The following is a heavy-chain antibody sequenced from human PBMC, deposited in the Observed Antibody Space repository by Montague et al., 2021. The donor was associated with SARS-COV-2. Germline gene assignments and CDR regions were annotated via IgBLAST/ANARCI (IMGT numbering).Heavy chain of an antibody. J-gene: IGHJ6*03. V-gene: IGHV4-39*01. Sequence: SETLSLTCTVSGGSVSSSPYYWGWIRQPSGRGLEWVGSISYSGRTYFSPSLKSRLTISVDSSENQFSLRLSSVTAADTAVYYCASSYYYGSGTYVYNYYMDVGGKGTTVTVSS. CDR1: GGSVSSSPYY. CDR2: ISYSGRT. CDR3: ASSYYYGSGTYVYNYYMDV. D-gene: IGHD3-10*01.